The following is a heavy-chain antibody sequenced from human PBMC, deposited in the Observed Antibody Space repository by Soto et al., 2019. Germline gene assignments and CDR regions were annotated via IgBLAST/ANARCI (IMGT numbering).Heavy chain of an antibody. CDR1: GGSISSGGYY. V-gene: IGHV4-31*03. D-gene: IGHD3-10*01. CDR3: ARDLGSGGSGSYYNGFPPENWFDP. Sequence: SETLSLTCTVSGGSISSGGYYWSWIRQHPGKGLEWIEYIYYSGSTYYNPSLKSRVTISVDTSKNQFSLKLSSVTAADTAVYYCARDLGSGGSGSYYNGFPPENWFDPWGQGTLVTVSS. J-gene: IGHJ5*02. CDR2: IYYSGST.